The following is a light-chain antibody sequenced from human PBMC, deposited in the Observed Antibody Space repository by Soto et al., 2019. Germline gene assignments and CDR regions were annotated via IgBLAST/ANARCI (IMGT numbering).Light chain of an antibody. CDR2: EVT. J-gene: IGLJ1*01. V-gene: IGLV2-8*01. CDR1: SSDVGAYHY. Sequence: SALTQPPSASGSPGQSVTISCTGTSSDVGAYHYVSWYQQHPGKAPKLIIYEVTKRPSGVPDRFSGSKSGNTASLTVSGLQAEDKAASSTKTYTGSKYVFRTGTKV. CDR3: KTYTGSKYV.